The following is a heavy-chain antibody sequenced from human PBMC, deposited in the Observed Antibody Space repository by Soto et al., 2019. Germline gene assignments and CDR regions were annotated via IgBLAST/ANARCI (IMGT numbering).Heavy chain of an antibody. J-gene: IGHJ3*02. CDR3: ARLYCRGGSCYSGDAFDI. D-gene: IGHD2-15*01. CDR1: GSTFSSYG. Sequence: GWSLGLSCAASGSTFSSYGMKWVRQAPGKGLEWVSSISTSTSYIYYADSVKGRFTISRDNAKNSVYLQMSSLRAEDTAVYYCARLYCRGGSCYSGDAFDIWGQGTMVTVSS. CDR2: ISTSTSYI. V-gene: IGHV3-21*01.